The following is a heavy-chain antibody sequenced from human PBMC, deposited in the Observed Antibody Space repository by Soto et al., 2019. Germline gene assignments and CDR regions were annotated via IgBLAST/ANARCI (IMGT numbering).Heavy chain of an antibody. CDR2: IYSGGTT. J-gene: IGHJ4*02. D-gene: IGHD2-15*01. Sequence: EVLLVESGGGLVQPGGSLRLSCAASGFTVSNNYMSWVRQAPGKGLEWGSVIYSGGTTYYSDSVKGRFTISRDNSKNTLYLQMNSLRAEDTAVYYCAREAREYCSGGSCYSRDYWGQGTLVTVSS. CDR3: AREAREYCSGGSCYSRDY. CDR1: GFTVSNNY. V-gene: IGHV3-66*01.